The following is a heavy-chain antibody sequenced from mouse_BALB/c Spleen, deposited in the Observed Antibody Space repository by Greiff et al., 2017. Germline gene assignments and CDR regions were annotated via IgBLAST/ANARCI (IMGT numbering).Heavy chain of an antibody. CDR1: GFSLTSYG. CDR3: ARHYCSSYWYFDV. D-gene: IGHD1-1*01. Sequence: VHLVESGPDLVAPSQSLSITCTVSGFSLTSYGVHWVRQPPGKGLEWLVVIWSDGSTTYNSALKSRLSISKDNSKSQVFVKMNSLQTDDTAMYYCARHYCSSYWYFDVWGAGTTVTVSS. V-gene: IGHV2-6-2*01. J-gene: IGHJ1*01. CDR2: IWSDGST.